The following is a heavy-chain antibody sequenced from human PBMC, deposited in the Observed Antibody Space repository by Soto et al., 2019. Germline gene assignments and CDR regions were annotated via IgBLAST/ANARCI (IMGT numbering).Heavy chain of an antibody. CDR2: TSWNGGSI. D-gene: IGHD4-17*01. CDR1: GSTSAVYA. J-gene: IGHJ6*02. Sequence: SLTPSCAASGSTSAVYAMHWVRPAQGKGLGWVSGTSWNGGSIGYADSVKDRFTISRDNAKNSLYLQMNSLRAEDTALYYCAKDMDYGGNPYYNGMDVWGQGTTVTVSS. V-gene: IGHV3-9*02. CDR3: AKDMDYGGNPYYNGMDV.